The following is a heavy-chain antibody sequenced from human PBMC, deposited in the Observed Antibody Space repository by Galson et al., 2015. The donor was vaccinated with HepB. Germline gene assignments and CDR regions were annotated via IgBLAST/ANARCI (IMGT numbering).Heavy chain of an antibody. D-gene: IGHD6-13*01. V-gene: IGHV3-23*01. CDR1: GFTFSSYA. Sequence: SLRLSCATSGFTFSSYAMSWVRQAPGKGLEWVSAISGSGGSTYYADSVKGRFTISRDNSKNTLYLQMNSLRAEDTAVYYCAKVTFVGIAAAGLDYWGQGTLVTVSS. J-gene: IGHJ4*02. CDR2: ISGSGGST. CDR3: AKVTFVGIAAAGLDY.